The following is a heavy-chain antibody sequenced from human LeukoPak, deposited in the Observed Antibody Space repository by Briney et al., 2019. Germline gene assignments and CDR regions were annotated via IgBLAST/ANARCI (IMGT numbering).Heavy chain of an antibody. CDR1: GGSISSYY. J-gene: IGHJ4*02. Sequence: PSETLSLTCTVSGGSISSYYWSWIRQPPGKGLEWIGYIYHSGGTYYNPSLKSRVTISIDRSKNQFSLKLTSVTAADTAVYYCARVIYSSPYYFDYWGQGTLVTVSS. D-gene: IGHD1-26*01. CDR2: IYHSGGT. CDR3: ARVIYSSPYYFDY. V-gene: IGHV4-59*12.